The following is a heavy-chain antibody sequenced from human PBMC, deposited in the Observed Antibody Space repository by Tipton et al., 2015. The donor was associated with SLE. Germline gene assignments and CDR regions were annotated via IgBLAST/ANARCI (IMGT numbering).Heavy chain of an antibody. V-gene: IGHV4-59*11. J-gene: IGHJ4*02. D-gene: IGHD6-19*01. CDR1: GASIGSHH. CDR2: IFYSGGT. Sequence: TLSLTCTVSGASIGSHHWTWIRQPPVKGLEWIGNIFYSGGTNYSPFLNSRITISVDTSKNQLSLNVISMTAADTAVYYCARLAVAGMWYYFDFWGQGATVTVSS. CDR3: ARLAVAGMWYYFDF.